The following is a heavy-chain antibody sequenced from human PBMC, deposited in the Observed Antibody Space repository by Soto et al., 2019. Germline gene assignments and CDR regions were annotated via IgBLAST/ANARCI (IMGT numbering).Heavy chain of an antibody. Sequence: GGSLRLSCAASGFTFRSFATSWVRQAPGRGLEWVSAISGSGGNTYYADSVKGRFTISRDNSEDTLFLQMDSLRVEDTAVYYCAKSGGVGYCNSAGCPWYFDLWGRGTLVTVSS. CDR2: ISGSGGNT. V-gene: IGHV3-23*01. CDR3: AKSGGVGYCNSAGCPWYFDL. CDR1: GFTFRSFA. J-gene: IGHJ2*01. D-gene: IGHD2-2*03.